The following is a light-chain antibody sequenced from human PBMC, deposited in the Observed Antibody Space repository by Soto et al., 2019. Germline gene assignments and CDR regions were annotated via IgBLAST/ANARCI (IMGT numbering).Light chain of an antibody. CDR1: QSISTY. CDR2: AAS. J-gene: IGKJ1*01. CDR3: KHYNSYSEA. Sequence: IQMTQSPPSMSASVEDRVTLTCRASQSISTYLNWYQQKPGKAPKLLIFAASTLYGGVPSRFSGSGSGTDFTLTISSLQPEEFATYYCKHYNSYSEAFGQGTKVDIK. V-gene: IGKV1-39*01.